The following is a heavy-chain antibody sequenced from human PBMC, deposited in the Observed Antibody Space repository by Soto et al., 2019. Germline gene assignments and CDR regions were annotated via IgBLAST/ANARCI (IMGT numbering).Heavy chain of an antibody. J-gene: IGHJ4*02. V-gene: IGHV4-39*01. Sequence: LSLTCTVSGGSISSSSYYWGWIRQPPGKGLEWIGSIYYSGSTYYNPSLKSRVTISVDTSKNQFSLKLSSVTAADTAVYYCARRGSSWYVDYWGQGTLVTVSS. CDR3: ARRGSSWYVDY. CDR2: IYYSGST. D-gene: IGHD6-13*01. CDR1: GGSISSSSYY.